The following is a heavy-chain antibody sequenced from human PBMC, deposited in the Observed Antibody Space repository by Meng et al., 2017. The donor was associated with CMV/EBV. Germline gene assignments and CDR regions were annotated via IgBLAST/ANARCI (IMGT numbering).Heavy chain of an antibody. D-gene: IGHD6-6*01. CDR1: GFTFSSYG. CDR3: AKGQVSLSSGMDV. Sequence: GGSLRLACAASGFTFSSYGMHWVRQAPGKGLGWVAFIRYDGSNKYYADSVKGRFTISRDNSNNTLYLQMNSLIAEDTAVYYCAKGQVSLSSGMDVWGQGTTVTVSS. CDR2: IRYDGSNK. V-gene: IGHV3-30*02. J-gene: IGHJ6*02.